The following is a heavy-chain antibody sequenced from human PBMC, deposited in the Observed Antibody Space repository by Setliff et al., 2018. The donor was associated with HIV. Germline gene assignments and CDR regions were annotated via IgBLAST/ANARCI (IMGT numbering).Heavy chain of an antibody. V-gene: IGHV1-18*01. D-gene: IGHD1-26*01. Sequence: ASVKVSCKASGYTFTSYGISWLRQAPGQGLEWMGWISGYNGDTHSTQKFQGRVTMTRDTSISTAFMDLSSLRSDDTAMYYCARGVGSSWFDSWGQGTLVTVSS. CDR2: ISGYNGDT. CDR3: ARGVGSSWFDS. J-gene: IGHJ5*01. CDR1: GYTFTSYG.